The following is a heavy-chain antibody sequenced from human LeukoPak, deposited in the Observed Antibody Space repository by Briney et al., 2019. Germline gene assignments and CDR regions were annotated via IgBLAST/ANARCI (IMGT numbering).Heavy chain of an antibody. D-gene: IGHD2-2*01. Sequence: GGSLRLSCAASGFTVSSNYMSWVRQAPGKGLEWVSVIYSGGSTYYADSVKGRFTISRDNSKNTLYLQMNSLRAEDTAVYYCARGIGYCSTTRYYYGMDVWGQGTTVTVSS. V-gene: IGHV3-53*01. CDR1: GFTVSSNY. CDR2: IYSGGST. CDR3: ARGIGYCSTTRYYYGMDV. J-gene: IGHJ6*02.